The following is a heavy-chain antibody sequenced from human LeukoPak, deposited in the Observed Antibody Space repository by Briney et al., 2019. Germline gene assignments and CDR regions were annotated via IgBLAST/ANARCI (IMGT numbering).Heavy chain of an antibody. CDR2: ISTSTTTI. J-gene: IGHJ4*02. CDR3: ARFGYTSSLDY. D-gene: IGHD6-13*01. CDR1: GFTFSSYS. Sequence: GGSLRLSCEASGFTFSSYSMNWVRQAPGKGLEWISYISTSTTTIYYANSVKGRFTISRDNAKKSLYLQMNSLRVEDTGVYYCARFGYTSSLDYWGQGTLVTVSS. V-gene: IGHV3-48*01.